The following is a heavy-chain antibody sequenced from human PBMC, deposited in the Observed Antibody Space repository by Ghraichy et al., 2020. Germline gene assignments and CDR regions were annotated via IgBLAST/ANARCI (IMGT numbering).Heavy chain of an antibody. CDR2: ISSDGSDT. CDR3: SRDLGH. V-gene: IGHV3-74*01. J-gene: IGHJ4*02. Sequence: LSLTCAASGITFSGYWMYWVRQAPGEGLVWVSRISSDGSDTSYADSVKGRFTISRDNTKNTLYLQMNSLRAEDTAVYYCSRDLGHWGQGTLVTVSS. CDR1: GITFSGYW.